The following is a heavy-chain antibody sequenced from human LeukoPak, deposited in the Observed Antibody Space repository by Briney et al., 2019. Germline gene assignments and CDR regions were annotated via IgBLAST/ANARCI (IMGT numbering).Heavy chain of an antibody. Sequence: PGGSLRLSCAASGFTLSSYSMNWVRQAPGKGLEWVSYISGWSSTIYYADSVQGRFTISRDNAKNSLYLQMNSLRAEDTAVYYCAELGITMIGGVWGKGTTVTISS. D-gene: IGHD3-10*02. CDR1: GFTLSSYS. CDR3: AELGITMIGGV. J-gene: IGHJ6*04. CDR2: ISGWSSTI. V-gene: IGHV3-48*04.